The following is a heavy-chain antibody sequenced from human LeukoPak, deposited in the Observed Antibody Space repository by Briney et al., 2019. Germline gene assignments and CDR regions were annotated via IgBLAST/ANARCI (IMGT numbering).Heavy chain of an antibody. D-gene: IGHD3-16*01. Sequence: GGSLRLSCAASGFSFSSFAMTWVRQAPGKGLEWVSTIRSNGATAYNADSVKGRFTISRDNSKNTLYLQVNSLRAEDTAVYYCARSGFSWRGNFDYWGQGTLVTVSS. J-gene: IGHJ4*02. V-gene: IGHV3-23*01. CDR3: ARSGFSWRGNFDY. CDR1: GFSFSSFA. CDR2: IRSNGATA.